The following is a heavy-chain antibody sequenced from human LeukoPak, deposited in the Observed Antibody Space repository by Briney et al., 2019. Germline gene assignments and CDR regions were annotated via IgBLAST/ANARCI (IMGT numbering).Heavy chain of an antibody. CDR3: ARESSLDYFDY. D-gene: IGHD3-3*02. Sequence: PGGSLRLSCAASGFTVSSNYMSWVRQAPGKGLVWVSRINSDGSSTSYADSVKGRFTISRDNAKNTLYLQMNSLRAEDTAVYYCARESSLDYFDYWGQGTLVTVSS. CDR2: INSDGSST. V-gene: IGHV3-74*01. J-gene: IGHJ4*02. CDR1: GFTVSSNY.